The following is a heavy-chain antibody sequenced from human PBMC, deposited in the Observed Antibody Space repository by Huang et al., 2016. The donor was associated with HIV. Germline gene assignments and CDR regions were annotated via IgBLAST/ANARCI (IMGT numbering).Heavy chain of an antibody. J-gene: IGHJ1*01. CDR2: ISYDGSNK. D-gene: IGHD6-19*01. CDR1: GFIFSNYG. V-gene: IGHV3-30*03. CDR3: ALKGDSSGWEYFRH. Sequence: QVQLVESGGGVVQPGRSLRLSCAASGFIFSNYGMHWVRQAPGKWLEWVALISYDGSNKYYTDSGKGRFSISRDNSKNTLYLQMNSLRAEDTAVYYCALKGDSSGWEYFRHWGQGTLVTVSS.